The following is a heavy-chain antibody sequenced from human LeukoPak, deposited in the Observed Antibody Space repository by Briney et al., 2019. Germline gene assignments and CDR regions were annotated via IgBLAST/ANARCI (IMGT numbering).Heavy chain of an antibody. CDR1: GFTFGRSW. V-gene: IGHV3-7*01. Sequence: RSGGSLRLSWAASGFTFGRSWMSWVRQAAGEGRGGVANMKYDGSEIYYVDSVKGRFTISRDNDKNSLYLQMNSLRAEDTAVYYCARDRQAALDYYMDVWGKGTPVTVSS. J-gene: IGHJ6*03. CDR3: ARDRQAALDYYMDV. D-gene: IGHD6-25*01. CDR2: MKYDGSEI.